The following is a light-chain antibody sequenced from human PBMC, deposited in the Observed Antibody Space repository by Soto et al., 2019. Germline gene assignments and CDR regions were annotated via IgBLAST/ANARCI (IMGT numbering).Light chain of an antibody. CDR1: QSVNSNY. Sequence: EIVLTQSPGTLSLSPGERVTLSCRASQSVNSNYLAWYQQNPGQAPRLLIYGASSRATDIPDRFSGGGSGTDFTLTISRLEPEDFAVYYCQQYGSSPLTFGGGTKVEIK. J-gene: IGKJ4*01. CDR2: GAS. CDR3: QQYGSSPLT. V-gene: IGKV3-20*01.